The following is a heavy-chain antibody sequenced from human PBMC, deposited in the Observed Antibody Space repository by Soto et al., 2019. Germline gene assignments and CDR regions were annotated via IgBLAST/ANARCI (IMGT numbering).Heavy chain of an antibody. CDR1: GYTFTSYA. Sequence: QVQLVQSGAEVKKPGASVKVSCKASGYTFTSYAMHWVRQAPGQRLEWMGWINAGNGNTKYSQKFQGRVTITRDTSASTAYMELSSLRSEDTAVYYCARGIDSSGWYGYNWFDPWGQGTLVTGSS. D-gene: IGHD6-19*01. CDR3: ARGIDSSGWYGYNWFDP. CDR2: INAGNGNT. J-gene: IGHJ5*02. V-gene: IGHV1-3*01.